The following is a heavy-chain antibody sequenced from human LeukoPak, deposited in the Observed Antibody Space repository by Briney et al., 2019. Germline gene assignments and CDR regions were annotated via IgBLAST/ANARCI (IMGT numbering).Heavy chain of an antibody. J-gene: IGHJ6*03. Sequence: SATLSLTCTVSGGSISSYYWSWIRQPPGKGLEWIGYIYYSGGTNYNPSLKSRVTISVDPSKNQFSLKLSSVAAADTAVYYCARYPPYYDFWCGSNYYYYYYMDVWGKGTTVTVSS. D-gene: IGHD3-3*01. CDR3: ARYPPYYDFWCGSNYYYYYYMDV. V-gene: IGHV4-59*01. CDR2: IYYSGGT. CDR1: GGSISSYY.